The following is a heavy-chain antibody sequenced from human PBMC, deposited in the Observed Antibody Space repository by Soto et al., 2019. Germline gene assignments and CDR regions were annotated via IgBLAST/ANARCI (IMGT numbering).Heavy chain of an antibody. J-gene: IGHJ3*02. D-gene: IGHD3-10*02. Sequence: SETLSLTCAVSGGSISSSNWWSWVRQPPGKGLEWIGEIYHSGSTNYNPSLKSRVTISVDKSKNQFSLKLSSVTAADTAVYYCARGVWSGYNLSGVDAFDIWGQGTMVTVSS. CDR2: IYHSGST. V-gene: IGHV4-4*02. CDR3: ARGVWSGYNLSGVDAFDI. CDR1: GGSISSSNW.